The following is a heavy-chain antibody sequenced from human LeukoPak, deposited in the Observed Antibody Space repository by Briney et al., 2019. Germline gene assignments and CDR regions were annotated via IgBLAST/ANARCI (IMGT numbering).Heavy chain of an antibody. CDR2: ISAYNGNT. CDR1: GYTFTSYG. CDR3: ARRGYYYDSSGYLDAFDI. J-gene: IGHJ3*02. Sequence: ASVKVSYKASGYTFTSYGISWVRQAPGQGLEWMGWISAYNGNTNYAQKLQGRVTMTTDTSTSTAYMELRSLRSDDTAVYYCARRGYYYDSSGYLDAFDIWGQGTMVTVSS. D-gene: IGHD3-22*01. V-gene: IGHV1-18*01.